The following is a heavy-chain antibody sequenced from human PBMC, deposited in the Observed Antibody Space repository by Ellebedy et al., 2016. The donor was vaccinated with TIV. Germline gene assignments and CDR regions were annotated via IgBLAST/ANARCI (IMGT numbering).Heavy chain of an antibody. J-gene: IGHJ6*03. CDR2: IYPGDSDT. D-gene: IGHD4-17*01. Sequence: GESLKISXKGSGYSFTSYWIGWVRQMPGKGLEWMGIIYPGDSDTRYSPSFQGQVTISADKSISTAYLQWSSLKASDTAMYYCARASMDYGDWPYYMDVWGKGTTVTVSS. CDR3: ARASMDYGDWPYYMDV. CDR1: GYSFTSYW. V-gene: IGHV5-51*01.